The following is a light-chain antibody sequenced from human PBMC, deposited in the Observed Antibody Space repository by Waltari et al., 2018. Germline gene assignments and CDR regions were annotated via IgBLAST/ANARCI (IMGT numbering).Light chain of an antibody. CDR1: SSNIGAGYD. J-gene: IGLJ1*01. CDR2: GNS. Sequence: QSVLTQPPSVSGAPGQRVPISCTGSSSNIGAGYDVHWYQQLPGTAPKLLIYGNSNRPSGVPDRFSGSKSGTSASLAITGLQAEDEADYYCQSYDSSLFYVFGTGTKVTVL. V-gene: IGLV1-40*01. CDR3: QSYDSSLFYV.